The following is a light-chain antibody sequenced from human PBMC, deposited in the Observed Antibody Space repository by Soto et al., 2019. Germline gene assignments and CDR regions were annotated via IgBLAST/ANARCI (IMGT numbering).Light chain of an antibody. Sequence: EIMMTQAPATVSVYPGERATLSCRASQSIRTNVAWYQQKPGQALRLLIYDASTRATGLSSRFSGSGSGTEFTLTSSSLQSEDLAIYYCQQYNDWPQLTFGGGTRLEI. CDR1: QSIRTN. J-gene: IGKJ4*01. CDR3: QQYNDWPQLT. V-gene: IGKV3-15*01. CDR2: DAS.